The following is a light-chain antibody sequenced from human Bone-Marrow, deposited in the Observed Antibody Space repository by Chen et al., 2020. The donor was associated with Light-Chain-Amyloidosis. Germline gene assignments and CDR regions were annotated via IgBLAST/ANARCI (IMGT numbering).Light chain of an antibody. CDR2: GAS. CDR3: QQFLGSPWT. J-gene: IGKJ1*01. CDR1: QSVSSYY. Sequence: EMVLTQSPGTLSLSPGEKASLSCRASQSVSSYYMAWYQQRRGQAPRLLIYGASKRADGIPDRFSGSGSGTDFTLTISRLEADDFAVYFCQQFLGSPWTFGQGTKVEVK. V-gene: IGKV3-20*01.